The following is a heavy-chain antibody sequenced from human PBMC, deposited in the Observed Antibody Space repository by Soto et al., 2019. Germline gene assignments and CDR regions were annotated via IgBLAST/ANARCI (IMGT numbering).Heavy chain of an antibody. CDR3: ARRVYDFWSGRGHYFDY. V-gene: IGHV4-59*01. CDR2: IYYSGST. D-gene: IGHD3-3*01. J-gene: IGHJ4*02. CDR1: GGSISSDY. Sequence: SETLSLTCTVSGGSISSDYWSWSRQPQGKGLEWIGYIYYSGSTNYNPSLKSRVTISVDTSKNQFSLKLSSVTAADTAVYYCARRVYDFWSGRGHYFDYWGQGTLVTVSS.